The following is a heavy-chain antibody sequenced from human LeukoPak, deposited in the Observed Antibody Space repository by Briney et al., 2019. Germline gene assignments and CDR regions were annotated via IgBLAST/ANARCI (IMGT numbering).Heavy chain of an antibody. CDR3: ARRHEASLLNGY. Sequence: ASVKVSCKASGYTFTSYGISWVRQAPGQGLEWMGIINPSGGSTSYAQKFQGRVTMTRDMSTSTVYMELSSLRSEDTAVYYCARRHEASLLNGYWGQGTLVTVSS. CDR2: INPSGGST. V-gene: IGHV1-46*01. J-gene: IGHJ4*02. D-gene: IGHD3-9*01. CDR1: GYTFTSYG.